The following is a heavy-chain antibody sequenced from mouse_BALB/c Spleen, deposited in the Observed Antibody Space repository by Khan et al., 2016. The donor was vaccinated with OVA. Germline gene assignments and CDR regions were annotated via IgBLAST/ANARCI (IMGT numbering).Heavy chain of an antibody. Sequence: ESGPGILQPSQTLSLTCSFSGFSLSASGMGVSWIRQSSGKGLEWLAHIYWDDDNRYNPYLKSRLTLSTDTSSDQVFLKITSVDNADTATYYCVRREELQPWLAYWGQGTLFTVST. V-gene: IGHV8-12*01. CDR2: IYWDDDN. CDR1: GFSLSASGMG. CDR3: VRREELQPWLAY. J-gene: IGHJ3*01. D-gene: IGHD2-12*01.